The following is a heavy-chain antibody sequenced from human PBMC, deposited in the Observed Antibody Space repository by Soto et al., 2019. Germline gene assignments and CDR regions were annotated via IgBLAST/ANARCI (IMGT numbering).Heavy chain of an antibody. CDR3: ARDIGYSSSWRPRYNWFDP. Sequence: QVQLVESGGGLVKPGGSLRLSCAASGFTFSDYYMSWIRQAPGKGLEWVSYISSSGSTIYYADSEKGLFTISRDNAKNSLYMQMNSLRAEDTAVYYCARDIGYSSSWRPRYNWFDPWGQGTLVTVSS. CDR2: ISSSGSTI. CDR1: GFTFSDYY. J-gene: IGHJ5*02. D-gene: IGHD6-13*01. V-gene: IGHV3-11*01.